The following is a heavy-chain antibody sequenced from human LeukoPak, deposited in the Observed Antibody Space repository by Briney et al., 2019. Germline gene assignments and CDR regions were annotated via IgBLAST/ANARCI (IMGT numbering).Heavy chain of an antibody. V-gene: IGHV3-48*03. CDR2: ISSGRTI. CDR1: GFTFSSYE. J-gene: IGHJ4*02. Sequence: QPGGSLRLSCAASGFTFSSYEMNWVRQAPGKGLEWVSYISSGRTIYYADSVQGRFTISRDNAENSLYLQMNSLRDEDTAVYYCARDLNLYDSSGYYPRWGQGTLVTVSS. CDR3: ARDLNLYDSSGYYPR. D-gene: IGHD3-22*01.